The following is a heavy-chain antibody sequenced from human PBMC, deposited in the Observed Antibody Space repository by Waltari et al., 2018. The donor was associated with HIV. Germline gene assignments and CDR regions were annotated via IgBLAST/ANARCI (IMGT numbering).Heavy chain of an antibody. CDR3: ASARETMWVDFES. CDR2: IIPSSNTA. V-gene: IGHV1-69*08. Sequence: QLVQSGAEVRKPGSSVRVSCKASGGEFNRYRTNWVRQVNGQGLEWLGRIIPSSNTANNAQKFQGRVTITADKSASTAYMDLSSLKSDDTGVYYCASARETMWVDFESWGQGSLVTGSS. CDR1: GGEFNRYR. D-gene: IGHD3-10*02. J-gene: IGHJ4*02.